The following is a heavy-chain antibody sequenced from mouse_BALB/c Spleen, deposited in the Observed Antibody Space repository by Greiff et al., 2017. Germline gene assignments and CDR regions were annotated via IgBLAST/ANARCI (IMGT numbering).Heavy chain of an antibody. CDR1: GDSITSGY. V-gene: IGHV3-8*02. J-gene: IGHJ4*01. Sequence: EVKLVESGPSLVKPSQTLSLTCSVTGDSITSGYWNWIRKFPGNKLEYMGYISYSGSTYYNPSLKSRISITRDTSKNQYYLQLNSVTTEDTATYYCARKGYGNGYYAMDYWGQGTSVTVSS. D-gene: IGHD2-10*02. CDR3: ARKGYGNGYYAMDY. CDR2: ISYSGST.